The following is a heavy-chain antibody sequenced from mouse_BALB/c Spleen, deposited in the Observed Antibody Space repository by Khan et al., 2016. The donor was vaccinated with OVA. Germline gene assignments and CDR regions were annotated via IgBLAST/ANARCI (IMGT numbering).Heavy chain of an antibody. V-gene: IGHV1S135*01. D-gene: IGHD1-1*01. CDR2: IDPYNGGT. Sequence: VQLKESGPELVKPGASVKVSCKASGYSFTDYNMFWVKQSHGKSLEWIGYIDPYNGGTSYNQKFKGKATLPVDKSSSNALMHLSSLTSEDSAVFYCARTDYYGSSYYFDYWGQGTTLTVSS. J-gene: IGHJ2*01. CDR3: ARTDYYGSSYYFDY. CDR1: GYSFTDYN.